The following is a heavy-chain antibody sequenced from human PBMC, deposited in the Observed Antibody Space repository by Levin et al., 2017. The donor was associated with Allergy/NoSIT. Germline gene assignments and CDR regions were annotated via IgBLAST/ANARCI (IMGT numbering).Heavy chain of an antibody. Sequence: GGSLRLSCAASGFTFSSYGMHWVRQAPGKGLEWVAVISYDGSNKYYADSVKGRFTISRDNSKNTLYLQMNSLRAEDTAVYYCVKRDSSGWYYFDYWGQGTLVTVSS. CDR2: ISYDGSNK. V-gene: IGHV3-30*18. J-gene: IGHJ4*02. D-gene: IGHD6-19*01. CDR3: VKRDSSGWYYFDY. CDR1: GFTFSSYG.